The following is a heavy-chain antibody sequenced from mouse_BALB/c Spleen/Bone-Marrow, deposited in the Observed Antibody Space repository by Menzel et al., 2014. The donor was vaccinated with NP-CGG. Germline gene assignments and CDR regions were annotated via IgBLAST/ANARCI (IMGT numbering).Heavy chain of an antibody. CDR2: INPSSGYT. CDR1: GYTFPSSP. Sequence: QVQLQQSGAELARPGASVKMSCKASGYTFPSSPMHWVKQRPGQGLEWIGYINPSSGYTNYNQKFKDKATLTADKSSSTAYMQLSSLTSEDSAVYYCARAAYYRYDEGAWFAYWGQGTLVTVSA. V-gene: IGHV1-4*01. J-gene: IGHJ3*01. CDR3: ARAAYYRYDEGAWFAY. D-gene: IGHD2-14*01.